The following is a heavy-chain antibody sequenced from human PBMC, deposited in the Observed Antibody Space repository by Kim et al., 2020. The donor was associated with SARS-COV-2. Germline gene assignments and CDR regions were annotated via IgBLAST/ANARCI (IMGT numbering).Heavy chain of an antibody. Sequence: SETLSLTCTVSGGSISSSSYYWGWIRQPPGKGLEWIGSIYYSGSTYYNPSLKSRVTISVDTSKNQFSLKLSSVTAADTAVYYCAREVEMATITSFDYWGQGTLVTVSS. CDR3: AREVEMATITSFDY. CDR1: GGSISSSSYY. J-gene: IGHJ4*02. D-gene: IGHD5-12*01. V-gene: IGHV4-39*07. CDR2: IYYSGST.